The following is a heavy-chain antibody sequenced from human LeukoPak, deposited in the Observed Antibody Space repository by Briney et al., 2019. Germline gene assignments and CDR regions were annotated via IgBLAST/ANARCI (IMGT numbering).Heavy chain of an antibody. Sequence: ASVKVSCKASGGTFSSYAISWVRQAPGQGLEWMGGIIPIFGTANYAQKFQGRVTITADKSTSTAYMELGSLRSEDTAVYYCATDYYDSSGYFDYWGQGTLVTVSS. J-gene: IGHJ4*02. CDR1: GGTFSSYA. V-gene: IGHV1-69*06. CDR2: IIPIFGTA. CDR3: ATDYYDSSGYFDY. D-gene: IGHD3-22*01.